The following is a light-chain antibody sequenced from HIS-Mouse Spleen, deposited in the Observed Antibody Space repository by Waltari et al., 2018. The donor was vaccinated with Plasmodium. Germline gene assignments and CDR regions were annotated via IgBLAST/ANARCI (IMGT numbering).Light chain of an antibody. CDR3: QAWDSSTWV. J-gene: IGLJ3*02. Sequence: SYELTQPPSVSVSPGQTASITCSGDKLGDKSACWYQQKPGQSPVLVIYQDSKRPSGFPERFLGSNSGNTATLTISGTQAMDEADDYCQAWDSSTWVFGGGAKLTVL. CDR2: QDS. CDR1: KLGDKS. V-gene: IGLV3-1*01.